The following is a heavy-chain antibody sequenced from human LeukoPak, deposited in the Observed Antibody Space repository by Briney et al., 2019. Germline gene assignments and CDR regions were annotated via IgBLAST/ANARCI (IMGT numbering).Heavy chain of an antibody. V-gene: IGHV3-53*01. D-gene: IGHD1-26*01. CDR2: IYSGGST. Sequence: GGSLRLSCAASGFTDSSNYMSWVRQAPGKGLEWVSVIYSGGSTYYADSVKGRFTISRDNSKNTLYLQMNSLRAEDTAVYYCARVSGSYYFDYWGQGTLVTVSS. J-gene: IGHJ4*02. CDR1: GFTDSSNY. CDR3: ARVSGSYYFDY.